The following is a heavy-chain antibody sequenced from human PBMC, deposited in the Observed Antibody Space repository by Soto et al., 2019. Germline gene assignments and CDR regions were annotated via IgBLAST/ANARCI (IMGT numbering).Heavy chain of an antibody. D-gene: IGHD4-17*01. CDR2: ISSSGSTI. CDR1: GFTFSSYE. J-gene: IGHJ4*02. V-gene: IGHV3-48*03. Sequence: GGSLRLSCAASGFTFSSYEMNWFRQAPGKGLEWVSYISSSGSTIYYADSVKGRFTISRDNAKNSLYLQMNSLRAEDTAVYYCARDGVTTIVGITIDYWGQGTLVTVSS. CDR3: ARDGVTTIVGITIDY.